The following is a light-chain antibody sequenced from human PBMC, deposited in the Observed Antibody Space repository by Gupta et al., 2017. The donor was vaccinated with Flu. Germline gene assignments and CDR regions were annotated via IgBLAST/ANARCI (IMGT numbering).Light chain of an antibody. CDR3: QQSDSTPWT. J-gene: IGKJ1*01. CDR1: QSITNY. CDR2: AAS. V-gene: IGKV1-39*01. Sequence: GDRVTITCRASQSITNYLYWYQQKPGKAPNLLIYAASSLQGGVPSRFSGSGPGTDFTLTIRGLQPEDFATYYCQQSDSTPWTFGQGTKVEI.